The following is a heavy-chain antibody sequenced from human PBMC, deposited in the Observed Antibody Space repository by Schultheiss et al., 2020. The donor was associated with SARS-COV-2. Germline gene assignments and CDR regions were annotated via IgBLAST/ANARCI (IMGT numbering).Heavy chain of an antibody. J-gene: IGHJ4*02. Sequence: GESLKISCAASGFTFSSYSMNWVRQAPGKGLEWVSSISSSSSYIYYADSVKGRFTISRDNAKNSLYLQMNSLRAEDTAVYYCARGPASQSYDYWGQGTLVTVSS. V-gene: IGHV3-21*04. CDR2: ISSSSSYI. CDR3: ARGPASQSYDY. D-gene: IGHD2-2*01. CDR1: GFTFSSYS.